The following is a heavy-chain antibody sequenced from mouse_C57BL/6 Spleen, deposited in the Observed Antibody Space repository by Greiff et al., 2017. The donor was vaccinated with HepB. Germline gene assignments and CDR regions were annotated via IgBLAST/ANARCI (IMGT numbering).Heavy chain of an antibody. D-gene: IGHD3-2*02. CDR1: GYSITSGYD. CDR2: ISYSGST. CDR3: AVDSSGYGLFDY. J-gene: IGHJ2*01. Sequence: EVKLLESGPGMVKPSQSLSLTCTVTGYSITSGYDWHWIRHFPGNKLEWMGYISYSGSTNYNPSLKSRISITHDTSKNHFFLNLNSVTTEDTATYYCAVDSSGYGLFDYWGQGTTLTVSS. V-gene: IGHV3-1*01.